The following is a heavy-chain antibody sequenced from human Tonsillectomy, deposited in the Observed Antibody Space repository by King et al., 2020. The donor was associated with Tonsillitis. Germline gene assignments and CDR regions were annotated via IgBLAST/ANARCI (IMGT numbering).Heavy chain of an antibody. CDR2: INQSGST. V-gene: IGHV4-34*01. J-gene: IGHJ4*02. Sequence: VQLQQWGAGLLKPSEPLSLPCVVYGGSFSGYYWSWLRQPPGKGLEWIGEINQSGSTNFNPSLKSRVTISVDTSKKQFSLKLTSVTAADTAVYYCARGVAAVATNFDYWGQGTLVTVSS. CDR3: ARGVAAVATNFDY. D-gene: IGHD2-21*02. CDR1: GGSFSGYY.